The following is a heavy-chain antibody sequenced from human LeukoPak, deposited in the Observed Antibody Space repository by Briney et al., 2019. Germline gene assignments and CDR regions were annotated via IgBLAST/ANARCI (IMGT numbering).Heavy chain of an antibody. CDR1: GGSISTYY. J-gene: IGHJ5*02. CDR3: ARGGNYWPQWWFDP. V-gene: IGHV4-59*01. D-gene: IGHD1-26*01. Sequence: ASETLSLTCTVSGGSISTYYWSWIRQPPGKGLEWIGYIYYTGSTSYNPSLKSRVTMSLDASKNQFSLELNSVTPADTAVYYCARGGNYWPQWWFDPWGRGTLVTVSS. CDR2: IYYTGST.